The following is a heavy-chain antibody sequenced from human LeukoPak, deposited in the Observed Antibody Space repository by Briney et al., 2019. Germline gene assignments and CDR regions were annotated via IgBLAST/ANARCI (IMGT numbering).Heavy chain of an antibody. D-gene: IGHD5-24*01. V-gene: IGHV1-58*01. Sequence: SVKVSCNASGFTFNTYSAVQWVRQTPGQRLEWIGWIAVGGGHTNYAQKFQERLTITRDMSTSTAYMELSSLRPEDTAVYYCAGDHPNYDYWGQGTQVTVSS. CDR1: GFTFNTYSA. J-gene: IGHJ4*02. CDR2: IAVGGGHT. CDR3: AGDHPNYDY.